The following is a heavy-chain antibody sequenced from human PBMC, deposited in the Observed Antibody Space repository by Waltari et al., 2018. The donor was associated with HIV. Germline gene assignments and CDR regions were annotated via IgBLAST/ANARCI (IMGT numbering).Heavy chain of an antibody. Sequence: EMQLVESGGTVVQPGGSLRLSCAASGFTFDDYTMHWVRQAPGKGREWVSIIYWDSSSTYYADSVKGRFTISRDNSKNSLYLQMHSLTTEDTAVYYCAKDRGTGYDYLHHWGQGTLVTVSS. CDR1: GFTFDDYT. D-gene: IGHD5-12*01. CDR2: IYWDSSST. CDR3: AKDRGTGYDYLHH. J-gene: IGHJ4*02. V-gene: IGHV3-43*01.